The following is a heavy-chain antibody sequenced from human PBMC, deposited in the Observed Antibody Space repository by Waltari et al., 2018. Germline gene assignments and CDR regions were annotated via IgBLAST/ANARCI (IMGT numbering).Heavy chain of an antibody. J-gene: IGHJ5*02. CDR1: GYTFTSYD. D-gene: IGHD5-18*01. V-gene: IGHV1-8*01. CDR2: MNPNSGNT. CDR3: ARRGQRPRGYSYGKYNWFDP. Sequence: QVQLVQSGAEVKKPGASVKVSCKASGYTFTSYDINWVRQATGQGLEWMGWMNPNSGNTGYAQKFQGRVTMTRNTSISTAYMELSSLRSEDTAVYYCARRGQRPRGYSYGKYNWFDPWGQGTLVIVSS.